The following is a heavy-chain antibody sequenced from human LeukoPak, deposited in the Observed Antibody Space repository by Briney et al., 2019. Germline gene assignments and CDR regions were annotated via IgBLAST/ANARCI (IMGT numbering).Heavy chain of an antibody. CDR3: VGGDY. CDR2: ISTDGSII. V-gene: IGHV3-74*01. Sequence: GGSLRLSCAASGFTFSQYWMYWVRQAPGKGLVWVSYISTDGSIINDADSVKGRFTISRDNAKNTLYLQMNGLRVEDTAVYYCVGGDYWGQGTLVTVSS. CDR1: GFTFSQYW. J-gene: IGHJ4*02.